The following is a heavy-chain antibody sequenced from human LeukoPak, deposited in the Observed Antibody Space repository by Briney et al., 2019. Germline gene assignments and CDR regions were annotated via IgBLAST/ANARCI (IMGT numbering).Heavy chain of an antibody. CDR2: INPNSGGT. D-gene: IGHD3-10*01. J-gene: IGHJ5*02. Sequence: ASVKVSCKASGYTFTGYYMHWVRQAPGQGLEWMGWINPNSGGTNYAQKFQGRVTMTRDTSISTAYMELSRLRSDDTAVYYCARPMHYYGSGVNWLDPWGQGTLVTVSS. CDR1: GYTFTGYY. CDR3: ARPMHYYGSGVNWLDP. V-gene: IGHV1-2*02.